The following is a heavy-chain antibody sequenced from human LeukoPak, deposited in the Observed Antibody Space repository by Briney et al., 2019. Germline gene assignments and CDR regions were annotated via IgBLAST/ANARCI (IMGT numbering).Heavy chain of an antibody. CDR2: MNPNSGNT. CDR3: ARGPSGYTYDY. Sequence: ASVKVSCKVSGYTLTELSMHWVRQATGQGLEWMGWMNPNSGNTGYAQKFQGRVTMTRNTSISTAYMELSSLRSEDTAVYYCARGPSGYTYDYWGQGTLVTVSS. CDR1: GYTLTELS. V-gene: IGHV1-8*01. D-gene: IGHD5-18*01. J-gene: IGHJ4*02.